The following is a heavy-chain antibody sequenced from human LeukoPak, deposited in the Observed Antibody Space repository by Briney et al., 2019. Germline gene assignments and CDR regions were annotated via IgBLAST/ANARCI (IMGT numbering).Heavy chain of an antibody. CDR1: GFTFSSYG. CDR3: ARGGSGGWLQLLEDDAFDI. CDR2: ISDDGSNK. J-gene: IGHJ3*02. V-gene: IGHV3-30*03. Sequence: GGSLRLSCAASGFTFSSYGMHWVRQAPGKGLEWVAVISDDGSNKYYADSVKGRFTISRDNSKNTLYLQMNSLRVEDTAVYYCARGGSGGWLQLLEDDAFDIWGQGTMVTVSS. D-gene: IGHD5-24*01.